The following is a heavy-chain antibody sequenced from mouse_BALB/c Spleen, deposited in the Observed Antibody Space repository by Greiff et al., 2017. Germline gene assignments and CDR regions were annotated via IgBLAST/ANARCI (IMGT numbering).Heavy chain of an antibody. CDR2: ISSGSSTI. CDR1: GFPFSSFG. D-gene: IGHD2-1*01. V-gene: IGHV5-17*02. J-gene: IGHJ3*01. CDR3: ARYGNYLSWFAY. Sequence: VKLASSGGGLVQPGGSRNLSCAASGFPFSSFGLPWVRQAPEKGLEWVAYISSGSSTIYYADTVKGRFTISRDNPKNTLFLQMTSLRSEDTAMYYCARYGNYLSWFAYWGQGTLVTVSA.